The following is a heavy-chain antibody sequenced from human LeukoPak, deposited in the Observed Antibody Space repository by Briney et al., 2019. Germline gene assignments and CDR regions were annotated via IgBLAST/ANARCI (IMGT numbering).Heavy chain of an antibody. Sequence: ASVKVSCKASGYPFTSYYIHWVRQAPGQGLEWMGMINPNGGGTSYGQKFQGRVTMTTDTSTSTVYMELSSLTSEDTAVYSCARGNGFWAPLSYWGQGTLVTVSS. CDR2: INPNGGGT. J-gene: IGHJ4*02. CDR1: GYPFTSYY. CDR3: ARGNGFWAPLSY. V-gene: IGHV1-46*01. D-gene: IGHD3-10*01.